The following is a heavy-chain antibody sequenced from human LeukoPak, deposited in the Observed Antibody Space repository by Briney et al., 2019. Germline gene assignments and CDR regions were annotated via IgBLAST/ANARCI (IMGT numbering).Heavy chain of an antibody. CDR2: ISSSSSYT. CDR1: GFTFSDYY. Sequence: GGSLRLSCAASGFTFSDYYMSWIRQAPGKGLEWVSYISSSSSYTNCADSVKGRFIISRDNAKNSLYLQMNSLRAEDTAVYYCARDESPPGIAVAGPFDYWGQGTLVTVSS. J-gene: IGHJ4*02. V-gene: IGHV3-11*06. D-gene: IGHD6-19*01. CDR3: ARDESPPGIAVAGPFDY.